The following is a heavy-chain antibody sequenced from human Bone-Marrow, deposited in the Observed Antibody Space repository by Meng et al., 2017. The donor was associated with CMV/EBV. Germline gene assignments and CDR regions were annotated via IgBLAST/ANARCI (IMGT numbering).Heavy chain of an antibody. CDR3: ARDSALTRVGMDV. CDR1: GGTFSSHA. J-gene: IGHJ6*02. V-gene: IGHV1-69*05. Sequence: SVKVSCKASGGTFSSHAISWVRQAPGQGLEWMGGIIPIFGTANYAQKFQGRVTITTDESTSTAYMELSSLRSEDTAVYYCARDSALTRVGMDVWAQGTTVTVSS. CDR2: IIPIFGTA. D-gene: IGHD4-17*01.